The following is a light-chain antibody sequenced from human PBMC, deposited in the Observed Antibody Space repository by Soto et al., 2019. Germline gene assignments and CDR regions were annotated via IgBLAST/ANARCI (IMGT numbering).Light chain of an antibody. CDR3: TQCYSTLWT. CDR2: AAS. V-gene: IGKV1-39*01. Sequence: DIQMTHSPSSLSASVGARVTVTCRSSQSISNYLNWYQQKPGKSPKLPIYAASSLQSGVPSRFSGSGSGKDFALTISSLQPEDFAIYYSTQCYSTLWTFGQGMKV. CDR1: QSISNY. J-gene: IGKJ1*01.